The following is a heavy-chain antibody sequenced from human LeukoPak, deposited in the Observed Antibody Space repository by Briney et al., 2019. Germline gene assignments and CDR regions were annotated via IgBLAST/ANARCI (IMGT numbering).Heavy chain of an antibody. J-gene: IGHJ4*02. D-gene: IGHD6-13*01. CDR1: GGSISSSNW. CDR2: IYHSGST. CDR3: ARYASSRVDY. Sequence: SETLSLTCAVSGGSISSSNWWSWVRQPPGKGLEWIGEIYHSGSTNYNPSLKSRVTISVDTSKNQFSLKLSSVTAADTAVYYCARYASSRVDYWGQGTLVTVSS. V-gene: IGHV4-4*02.